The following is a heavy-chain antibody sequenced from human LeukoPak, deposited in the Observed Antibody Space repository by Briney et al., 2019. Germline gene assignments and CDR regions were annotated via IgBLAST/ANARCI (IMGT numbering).Heavy chain of an antibody. CDR3: ARGDGSSSWTPRWYFDL. V-gene: IGHV4-34*01. D-gene: IGHD6-13*01. Sequence: PSETLSLTCAVYGGSFSGYYWSWIRQPPGKGLEWIGEINHSGSTNYNPSLKSRVTISVDTSKNQFSLKLSSVTAADTAVYYCARGDGSSSWTPRWYFDLWGRGTLVTVSS. CDR1: GGSFSGYY. CDR2: INHSGST. J-gene: IGHJ2*01.